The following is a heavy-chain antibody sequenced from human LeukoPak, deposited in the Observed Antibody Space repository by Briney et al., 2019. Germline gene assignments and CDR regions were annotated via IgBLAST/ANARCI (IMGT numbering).Heavy chain of an antibody. Sequence: ASVKVSCKASGYTFTGYYMHWVRQAPGQGLEWMGWINPNSGGTNYAQKFQGWVTMTRDTSISTAYMELSRLRSDDTAVYYCARGPLRYFAWLSFILDYWGQGTLVTVSS. D-gene: IGHD3-9*01. CDR3: ARGPLRYFAWLSFILDY. CDR2: INPNSGGT. V-gene: IGHV1-2*04. J-gene: IGHJ4*02. CDR1: GYTFTGYY.